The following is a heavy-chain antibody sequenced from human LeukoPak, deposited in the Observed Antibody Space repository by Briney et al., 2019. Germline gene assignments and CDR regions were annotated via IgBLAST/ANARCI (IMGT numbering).Heavy chain of an antibody. CDR2: ISGSGGST. CDR3: AEMAYYSAIIDY. J-gene: IGHJ4*02. Sequence: PGGALRLSCAASGFTFSNYAMNWVRQAPGKGLEWVSAISGSGGSTYYADSVKGRFTISRDNSKNTLYLQMNSLRAEDTAVYYCAEMAYYSAIIDYWGQGTLVTVSS. CDR1: GFTFSNYA. D-gene: IGHD1-26*01. V-gene: IGHV3-23*01.